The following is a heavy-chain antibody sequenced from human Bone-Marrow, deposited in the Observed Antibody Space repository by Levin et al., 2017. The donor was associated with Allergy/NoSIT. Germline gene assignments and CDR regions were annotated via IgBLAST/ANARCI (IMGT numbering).Heavy chain of an antibody. CDR2: IRTKVYGGTR. V-gene: IGHV3-49*03. CDR1: GFTFDDYA. CDR3: ARGPPSGRSSWCFNL. D-gene: IGHD6-13*01. J-gene: IGHJ5*02. Sequence: GESLKISCTVSGFTFDDYAMSWFRQAPGKGLEWVGFIRTKVYGGTREYAASVKGRFTLSRDDSKSIAYLQMNSLKTEDTAVYYCARGPPSGRSSWCFNLWGRGTLVTVSS.